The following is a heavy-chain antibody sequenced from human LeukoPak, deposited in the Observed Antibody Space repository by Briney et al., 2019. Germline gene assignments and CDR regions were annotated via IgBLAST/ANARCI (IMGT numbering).Heavy chain of an antibody. D-gene: IGHD3-3*01. CDR1: GFTFSSHD. J-gene: IGHJ4*02. V-gene: IGHV3-30*18. Sequence: GGSLRLSCAASGFTFSSHDMHWVRQAPGKGLEWVAIISYDGGKKDYADSVKGRFTISRDNSKNSLYLQMNSLRPEDTAVYYCAKEVFGVVIIGIDYWGQGTLVTVSS. CDR3: AKEVFGVVIIGIDY. CDR2: ISYDGGKK.